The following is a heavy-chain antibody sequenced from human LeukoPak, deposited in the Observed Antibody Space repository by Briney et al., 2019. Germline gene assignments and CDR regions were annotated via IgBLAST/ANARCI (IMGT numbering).Heavy chain of an antibody. CDR3: ARGDHPKRGLVATTHPLGY. CDR2: INAGNGNT. Sequence: GASVKVSCKASGYTFTSYAMHWVRQAPGQRLEWMGWINAGNGNTKYSQKFQGRVTITRDTSASTAYMEPSSLRSEDTAVYYCARGDHPKRGLVATTHPLGYWGQGTLVTVSS. J-gene: IGHJ4*02. CDR1: GYTFTSYA. D-gene: IGHD5-12*01. V-gene: IGHV1-3*01.